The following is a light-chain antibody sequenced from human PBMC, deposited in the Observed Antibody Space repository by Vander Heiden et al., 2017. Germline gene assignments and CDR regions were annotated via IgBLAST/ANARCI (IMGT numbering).Light chain of an antibody. CDR1: QGISHY. CDR3: QKYNNAPQS. V-gene: IGKV1-27*01. J-gene: IGKJ5*01. CDR2: DAS. Sequence: DIQLTPSPSSLSASVGDIVTITCRTSQGISHYLAWYQQKPGKVPNLLIYDASTLKAGVPSRFSGSGSGTEFTLTISSLQPEDAATYYCQKYNNAPQSFGQGTRLDIE.